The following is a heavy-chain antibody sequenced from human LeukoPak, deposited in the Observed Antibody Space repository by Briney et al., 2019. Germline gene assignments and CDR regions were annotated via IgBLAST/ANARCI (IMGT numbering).Heavy chain of an antibody. CDR2: IWYDGSNK. J-gene: IGHJ4*02. CDR3: ARDSIAARPFDY. CDR1: GFTFSSYG. D-gene: IGHD6-6*01. V-gene: IGHV3-33*01. Sequence: PGGSLRLSCAASGFTFSSYGMHWVRQAPGKGLEWVAVIWYDGSNKYYADSVKGRFTISRDNSKNTLYLQMNSLRAEDTAVYYCARDSIAARPFDYWGQGTLVTVSS.